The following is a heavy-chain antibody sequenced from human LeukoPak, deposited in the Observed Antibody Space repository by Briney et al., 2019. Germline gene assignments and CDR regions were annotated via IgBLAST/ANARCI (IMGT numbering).Heavy chain of an antibody. CDR3: ARSVISVVVPAALDY. Sequence: SAKVSCKASGGTFSSYAISWVRQAPGQGLEWMGRIIPIFGTANYAQKFQGRVTITTDESTSTAYMELSSLRSEDTAVYYCARSVISVVVPAALDYWGQGTLVTVSS. J-gene: IGHJ4*02. CDR1: GGTFSSYA. V-gene: IGHV1-69*05. CDR2: IIPIFGTA. D-gene: IGHD2-2*01.